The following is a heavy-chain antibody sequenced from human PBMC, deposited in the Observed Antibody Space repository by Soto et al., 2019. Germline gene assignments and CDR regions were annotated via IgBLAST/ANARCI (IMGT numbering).Heavy chain of an antibody. V-gene: IGHV1-18*01. Sequence: ASVKVSCKASGYTFTSYGISWVRQAPGQGLEWMGWISAYNGNTNYAQKLQGRVTMTTDTSTSTAYMELRSLRSDDTAVYYCARDSCYDFWSGYPQHYGMDVWGQGTTVTVSS. J-gene: IGHJ6*02. D-gene: IGHD3-3*01. CDR1: GYTFTSYG. CDR3: ARDSCYDFWSGYPQHYGMDV. CDR2: ISAYNGNT.